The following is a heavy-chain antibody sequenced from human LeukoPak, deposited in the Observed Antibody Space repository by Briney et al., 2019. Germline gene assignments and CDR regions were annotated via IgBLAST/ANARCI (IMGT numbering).Heavy chain of an antibody. V-gene: IGHV4-39*07. Sequence: PSQTLSLTSTVSVGSITSSSYYSGWVRQPPGKGLEWIVSIYYSGSTYYNPSLKSRVTISVDTSKHHFSLKLSSVTAAATAVYYCARESGQGGYNSDYWGQGTLVTVSS. D-gene: IGHD5-24*01. J-gene: IGHJ4*02. CDR1: VGSITSSSYY. CDR3: ARESGQGGYNSDY. CDR2: IYYSGST.